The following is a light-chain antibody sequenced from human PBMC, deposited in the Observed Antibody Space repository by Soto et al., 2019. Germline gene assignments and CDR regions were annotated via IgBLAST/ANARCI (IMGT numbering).Light chain of an antibody. CDR1: QSISSW. J-gene: IGKJ2*01. CDR3: QQYKHYSEAT. Sequence: DIQMTQSPSTLSASVGDRVTITCRSSQSISSWLAWYQQKPGKAPKVLIHKASDLENGAPSRFSGSGSGTEFSLTISSLQPDDLGPYYCQQYKHYSEATFGQGTKLERK. V-gene: IGKV1-5*03. CDR2: KAS.